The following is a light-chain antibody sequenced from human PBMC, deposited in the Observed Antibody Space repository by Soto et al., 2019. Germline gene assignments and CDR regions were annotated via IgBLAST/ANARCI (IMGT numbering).Light chain of an antibody. V-gene: IGLV2-23*01. CDR1: SSDVGSYNL. Sequence: QSVLAYPAAVSGSPGQSITISCTGTSSDVGSYNLVSWYQQHPGKAPKLLIFESSKRPSGVSNRFSGSKSGNTASLTISGIQAEDEADYYCCSYSGANNFFGTGTKVTXL. CDR2: ESS. J-gene: IGLJ1*01. CDR3: CSYSGANNF.